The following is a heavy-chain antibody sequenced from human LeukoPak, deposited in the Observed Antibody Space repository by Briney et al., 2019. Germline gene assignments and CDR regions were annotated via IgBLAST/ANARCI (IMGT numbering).Heavy chain of an antibody. CDR3: ASVDYYGSGNYYNDVDS. D-gene: IGHD3-10*01. CDR2: ISSSSSYI. CDR1: GFTFSTYA. J-gene: IGHJ4*02. V-gene: IGHV3-21*01. Sequence: GGSLRLSCAASGFTFSTYAMNWVRQAPGKGLEWVSSISSSSSYIYYADSVKGRFTISRDNAKNSLYLQMNSLRAEDTALYYCASVDYYGSGNYYNDVDSWGQGTLVTVSS.